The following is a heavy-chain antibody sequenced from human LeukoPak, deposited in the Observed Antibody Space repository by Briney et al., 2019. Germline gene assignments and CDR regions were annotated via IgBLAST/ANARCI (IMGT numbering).Heavy chain of an antibody. CDR1: GYTFTTHD. D-gene: IGHD1-7*01. J-gene: IGHJ6*03. V-gene: IGHV1-8*02. CDR3: VRGYFNWNYAGVGEYYYMDV. CDR2: VSPNSGKT. Sequence: ASVKVSCKASGYTFTTHDMHWVRRASGQGLEWMGWVSPNSGKTAYAQKFQDRVTMTRDTSISTGYMELSSLRSEDTAVYYCVRGYFNWNYAGVGEYYYMDVWGKGTTVTVSS.